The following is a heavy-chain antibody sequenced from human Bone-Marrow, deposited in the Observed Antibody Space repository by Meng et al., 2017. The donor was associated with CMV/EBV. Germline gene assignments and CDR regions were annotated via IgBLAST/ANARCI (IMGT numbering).Heavy chain of an antibody. D-gene: IGHD3-3*01. CDR3: AKDPVILEWFRYYYYYYGMDV. CDR1: GFTFSAYA. V-gene: IGHV3-23*01. CDR2: LSGSGDNT. Sequence: GGSLKLSCAAWGFTFSAYAMSWVRQAPGKGLEWGSGLSGSGDNTYYADSVKGRFTIYRDNYKNKLYLQMNSLRAEDTAVYYCAKDPVILEWFRYYYYYYGMDVWGQGTTVTVSS. J-gene: IGHJ6*02.